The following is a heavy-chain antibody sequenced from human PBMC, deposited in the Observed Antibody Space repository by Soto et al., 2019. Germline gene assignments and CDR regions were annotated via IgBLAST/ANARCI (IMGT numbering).Heavy chain of an antibody. V-gene: IGHV1-69*13. J-gene: IGHJ5*02. CDR1: GGTFSSYA. Sequence: GASVKVSCKASGGTFSSYAISWVRQAPGQGLEWMGGIIPIFGTANYAQKFQGRVTITADESTSTAYMELSSLRSEDTAVYYCARVSPGYDGWFDPWGQGALVTVSS. CDR3: ARVSPGYDGWFDP. CDR2: IIPIFGTA. D-gene: IGHD5-12*01.